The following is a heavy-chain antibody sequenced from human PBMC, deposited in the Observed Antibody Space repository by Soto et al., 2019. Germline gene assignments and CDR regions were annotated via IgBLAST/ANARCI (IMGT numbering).Heavy chain of an antibody. V-gene: IGHV4-59*02. CDR3: ARGAPVRFDP. D-gene: IGHD2-8*01. J-gene: IGHJ5*02. CDR2: IYHSGST. CDR1: GDSVRSYY. Sequence: PSETLSLTCTVSGDSVRSYYWSWIRQPPGKGLECIGYIYHSGSTYYNPSLKSRVTISVDRSKNQFSLKLSSVTAADTAVYYCARGAPVRFDPWGQGTLVTVSS.